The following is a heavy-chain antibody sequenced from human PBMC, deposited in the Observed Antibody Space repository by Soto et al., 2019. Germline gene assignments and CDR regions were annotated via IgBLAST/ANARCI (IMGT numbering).Heavy chain of an antibody. CDR2: IYYSGST. CDR1: GGSISSGGYY. J-gene: IGHJ5*02. Sequence: PSETLSLTCTVSGGSISSGGYYWSWIRQHPGKGLEWIGYIYYSGSTYYNPSLKSRVTISVDTSKNQFSLKLSSVTAADTAVYYCARDLGRLGVAGDGNWFDPWGQGTLVTVSS. V-gene: IGHV4-31*03. D-gene: IGHD6-19*01. CDR3: ARDLGRLGVAGDGNWFDP.